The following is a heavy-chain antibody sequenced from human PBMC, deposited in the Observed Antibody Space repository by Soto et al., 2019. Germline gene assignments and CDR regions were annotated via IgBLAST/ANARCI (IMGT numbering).Heavy chain of an antibody. V-gene: IGHV3-21*06. Sequence: GGSLRLSCAASGFMFSAYTMNWVRQAPGKGLEWLSSISDDSSYIDYADSLRGRFTVSRDNARNSPYLQIDSLGVEDTAVYYCATPYYFNHWGPGTLVTVSS. D-gene: IGHD3-16*01. J-gene: IGHJ1*01. CDR1: GFMFSAYT. CDR3: ATPYYFNH. CDR2: ISDDSSYI.